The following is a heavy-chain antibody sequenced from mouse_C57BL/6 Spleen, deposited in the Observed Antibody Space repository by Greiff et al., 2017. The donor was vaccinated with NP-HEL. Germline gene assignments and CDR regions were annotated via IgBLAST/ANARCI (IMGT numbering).Heavy chain of an antibody. D-gene: IGHD2-4*01. CDR2: INPNNGGT. J-gene: IGHJ2*01. V-gene: IGHV1-26*01. CDR3: ARGRLRRPYYFDY. CDR1: GYTFTDYY. Sequence: EVQLQQSGPELVKPGASVKISCKASGYTFTDYYMNWVKQSHGKSLEWIGDINPNNGGTSYNQKFKGKATLTVDKSSSTAYMELRSLTSEDSAVYYCARGRLRRPYYFDYWGQGTTLTVSS.